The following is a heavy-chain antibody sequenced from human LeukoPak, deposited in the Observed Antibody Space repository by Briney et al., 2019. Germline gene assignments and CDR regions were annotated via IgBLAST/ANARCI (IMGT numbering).Heavy chain of an antibody. CDR2: ISYDGSNK. Sequence: GGSLRLSRAASGFTFSSYGMHWVRQAPGKGLEWVAVISYDGSNKYYADSVKGRFTISRDNTKHTPYLQMNSLRAEDPAVYYCAKRSMVREYYYDSSGYYYDYWGQGTLVTVSS. V-gene: IGHV3-30*18. CDR1: GFTFSSYG. CDR3: AKRSMVREYYYDSSGYYYDY. J-gene: IGHJ4*02. D-gene: IGHD3-22*01.